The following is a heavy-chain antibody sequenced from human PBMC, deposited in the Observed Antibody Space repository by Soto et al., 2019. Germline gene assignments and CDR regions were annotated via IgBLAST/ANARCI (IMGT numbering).Heavy chain of an antibody. CDR1: GFTFSNYR. CDR3: ARVHLVRTSSYYCGMDV. J-gene: IGHJ6*02. CDR2: ISGSGKHT. V-gene: IGHV3-21*06. D-gene: IGHD6-6*01. Sequence: PGGSLRLSCATSGFTFSNYRMNWVREAPGKXLEWVASISGSGKHTFYRDSVKGRFTISRDNAESSLVLQMNSLTVDDTAVYHCARVHLVRTSSYYCGMDVWGPGTTVTVFS.